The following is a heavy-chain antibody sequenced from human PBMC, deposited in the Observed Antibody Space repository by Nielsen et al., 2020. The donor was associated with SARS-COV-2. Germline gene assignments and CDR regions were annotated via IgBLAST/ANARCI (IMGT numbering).Heavy chain of an antibody. CDR3: ARSLTLIGGYYGMDV. V-gene: IGHV3-48*02. Sequence: GGSLRLSCAASGFTFSSYSMNWVRQAPGKGLEWVSYISSSSSTIYYADSVKGRFTISRDNAKNSLYLQMNSLRDEDTAVYYCARSLTLIGGYYGMDVWGQGTTVTVSS. CDR2: ISSSSSTI. D-gene: IGHD7-27*01. J-gene: IGHJ6*02. CDR1: GFTFSSYS.